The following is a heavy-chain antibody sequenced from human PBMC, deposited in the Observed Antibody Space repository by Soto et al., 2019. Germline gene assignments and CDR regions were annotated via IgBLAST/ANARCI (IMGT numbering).Heavy chain of an antibody. CDR3: ARSVFP. V-gene: IGHV4-31*03. CDR1: GGSIRSGGYY. J-gene: IGHJ5*02. Sequence: QVQLQESGPGLVKPSQTLSLTCTVSGGSIRSGGYYWSWIRQHPGKVLEWIGYIYYSGNTYYNPSLKCRVTISVDTSKNQFSLQLTSVTAADTAVYYCARSVFPWRQGTLVTVSS. CDR2: IYYSGNT.